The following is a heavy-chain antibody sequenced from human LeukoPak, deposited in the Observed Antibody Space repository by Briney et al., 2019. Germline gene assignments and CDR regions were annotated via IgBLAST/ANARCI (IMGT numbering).Heavy chain of an antibody. CDR3: ASTGYSSSWDLRWFDY. CDR2: IYPGDSDT. D-gene: IGHD6-13*01. CDR1: GYSFTSYW. V-gene: IGHV5-51*01. J-gene: IGHJ4*02. Sequence: GESLKISCKGSGYSFTSYWIGWVRQMPGKGLEWMGIIYPGDSDTRYSPSFQGQVTISADKSISTAYLQWSSLKASDTAVYYCASTGYSSSWDLRWFDYWGQGTLVTVSS.